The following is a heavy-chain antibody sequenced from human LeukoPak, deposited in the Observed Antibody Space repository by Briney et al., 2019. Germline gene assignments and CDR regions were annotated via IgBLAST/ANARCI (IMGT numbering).Heavy chain of an antibody. CDR1: GGSISSYY. D-gene: IGHD1-26*01. CDR3: ARHPTNPVAFDI. Sequence: SKTLSLTCTVSGGSISSYYWSWIRQPPGKGLEWIGYIYYSGSTNYNPSLKSRVTISVDTSKNQFSLKLSSVTAADTAVYYCARHPTNPVAFDIWGQGTMVTVSS. J-gene: IGHJ3*02. CDR2: IYYSGST. V-gene: IGHV4-59*08.